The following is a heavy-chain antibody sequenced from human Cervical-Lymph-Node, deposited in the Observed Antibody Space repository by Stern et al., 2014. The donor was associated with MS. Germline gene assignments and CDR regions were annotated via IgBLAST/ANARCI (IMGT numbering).Heavy chain of an antibody. Sequence: QVQLVESGPGLVKPSETLSLTCTVSGGSISSYYWSWIRQPPGKGLEWIGYIYYSGSTNYNPSLKSRVTISVDTSKNQFSLKLSSVTAADTAVYYCARGRAGTPLDYWGQGTLVTVSS. V-gene: IGHV4-59*01. D-gene: IGHD6-19*01. CDR1: GGSISSYY. J-gene: IGHJ4*02. CDR2: IYYSGST. CDR3: ARGRAGTPLDY.